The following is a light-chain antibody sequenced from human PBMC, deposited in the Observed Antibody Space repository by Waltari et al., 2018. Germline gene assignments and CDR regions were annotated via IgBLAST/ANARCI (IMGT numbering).Light chain of an antibody. CDR1: QSISSS. CDR3: QHRTTWPPSLT. CDR2: DTS. V-gene: IGKV3-11*01. Sequence: IVLTQSRATLSLSPGERETLSCRASQSISSSLAWYQQKPGQSPRLLIYDTSKRATVIPARFSGSGSGTDFTLTISSLVPEDFAVYYCQHRTTWPPSLTFGGGTRVEVK. J-gene: IGKJ4*01.